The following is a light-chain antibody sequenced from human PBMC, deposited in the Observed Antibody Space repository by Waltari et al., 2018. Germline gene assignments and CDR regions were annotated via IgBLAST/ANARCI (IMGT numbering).Light chain of an antibody. CDR2: EVS. V-gene: IGLV2-14*01. J-gene: IGLJ2*01. CDR1: SSDVGGYTY. Sequence: QSALTQPASVSGSPGPSITISCTGTSSDVGGYTYVSWVHQPPGKAPKLMIYEVSNRPSGVSNRFSGSKSGNTASLTISGLQAEDEADYYCSSYTSSSTLYVVFGGGTKLTVL. CDR3: SSYTSSSTLYVV.